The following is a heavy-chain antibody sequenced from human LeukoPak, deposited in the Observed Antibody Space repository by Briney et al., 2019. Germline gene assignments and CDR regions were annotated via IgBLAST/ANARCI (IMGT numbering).Heavy chain of an antibody. CDR3: ARDRGGLDY. D-gene: IGHD4-23*01. Sequence: SETLSLTCTVSAGFISSGGYYWSWIRQHPGKGLEWIGYVYYSGSTYYNPSLKSRVTISVDTSKNQFSLKLSSVTAADTAVYYCARDRGGLDYWGQGTLVTVSS. J-gene: IGHJ4*02. V-gene: IGHV4-31*03. CDR2: VYYSGST. CDR1: AGFISSGGYY.